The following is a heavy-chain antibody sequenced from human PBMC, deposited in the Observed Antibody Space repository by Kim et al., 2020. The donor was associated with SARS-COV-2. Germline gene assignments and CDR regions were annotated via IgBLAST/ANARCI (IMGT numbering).Heavy chain of an antibody. D-gene: IGHD5-18*01. J-gene: IGHJ4*02. CDR3: AKGLGGYNYGYYFDY. Sequence: DAVKGRFTISRDNSKSTLYLQMNSLRAEDTAVYYCAKGLGGYNYGYYFDYWGQGTLVTVSS. V-gene: IGHV3-30*02.